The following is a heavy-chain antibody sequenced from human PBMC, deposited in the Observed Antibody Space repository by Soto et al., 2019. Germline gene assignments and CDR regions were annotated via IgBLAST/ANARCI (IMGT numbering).Heavy chain of an antibody. D-gene: IGHD7-27*01. CDR1: GFAFRTHS. Sequence: GGSLRLSCAASGFAFRTHSLSWVRQAPGKGLEWVAYIDTSSSTMHYADSVEGRFAISRDNAMSSLYLQVNSLRDEDTAIYYCARDKLTGDYREAFDIWGQGTVVTVSS. J-gene: IGHJ3*02. CDR3: ARDKLTGDYREAFDI. V-gene: IGHV3-48*02. CDR2: IDTSSSTM.